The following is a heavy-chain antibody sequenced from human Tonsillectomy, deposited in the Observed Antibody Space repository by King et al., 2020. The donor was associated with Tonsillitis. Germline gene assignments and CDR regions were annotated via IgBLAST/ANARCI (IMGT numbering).Heavy chain of an antibody. J-gene: IGHJ4*02. CDR3: ASDLPEVATAD. Sequence: VQLVESGPGLVKPSETLSLTCSVSGLSISSAYYWAWIRQSPGKELEWIGSVSHSGSTYYDPSLRSRVTISLDTSKNQFSLRLSSVTAADTAVYYCASDLPEVATADWGQGTLVTVSS. CDR1: GLSISSAYY. V-gene: IGHV4-38-2*02. CDR2: VSHSGST. D-gene: IGHD5-12*01.